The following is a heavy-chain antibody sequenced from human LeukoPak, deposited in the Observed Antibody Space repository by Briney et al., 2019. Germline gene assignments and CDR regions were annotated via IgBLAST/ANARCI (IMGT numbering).Heavy chain of an antibody. CDR3: AKEDPMDYYGSGIDY. J-gene: IGHJ4*02. V-gene: IGHV3-23*01. CDR1: GFTFSSFA. CDR2: ISRSGGST. D-gene: IGHD3-10*01. Sequence: PGGSLRLSCAASGFTFSSFAMSWVRQAPRRGLEWVSTISRSGGSTYYTDSVKGRSSISRDNSKNTLYLQMNSLRAEDTAVYYCAKEDPMDYYGSGIDYWGQGTLVTVSS.